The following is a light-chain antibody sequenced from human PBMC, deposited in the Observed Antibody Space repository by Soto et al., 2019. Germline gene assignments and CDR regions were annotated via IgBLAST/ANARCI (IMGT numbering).Light chain of an antibody. V-gene: IGLV2-14*01. J-gene: IGLJ1*01. Sequence: QSALTQPASVSRSPGQSSTISSPGTGSDVGGYNYVSWYQQHPGKAPERRIYEVSNRPSGVSNRFSGSKSGNTASLTISGLQAEDEADYYCSSYTSSSTEDVFGTGTKV. CDR3: SSYTSSSTEDV. CDR2: EVS. CDR1: GSDVGGYNY.